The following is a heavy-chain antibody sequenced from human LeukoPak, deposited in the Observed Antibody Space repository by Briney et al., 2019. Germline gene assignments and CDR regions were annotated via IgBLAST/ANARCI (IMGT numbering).Heavy chain of an antibody. J-gene: IGHJ5*02. Sequence: GGSLRLSCTASGFTFGDYAMSWFRQAPGKGLEWVGFVRSKAYGGTTEYAASVKGRFTISRDDSKSIAYLQMNSLKTEDTAVYYCTRSGSYSAKRWFDPWGQGTLVTVSS. CDR1: GFTFGDYA. V-gene: IGHV3-49*03. CDR2: VRSKAYGGTT. CDR3: TRSGSYSAKRWFDP. D-gene: IGHD1-26*01.